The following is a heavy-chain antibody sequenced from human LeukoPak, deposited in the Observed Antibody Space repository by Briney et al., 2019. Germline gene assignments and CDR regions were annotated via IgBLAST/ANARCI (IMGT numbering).Heavy chain of an antibody. CDR2: IRSKAYGGTT. CDR3: TRDDFWSGLDY. CDR1: GFTFGDYA. J-gene: IGHJ4*01. V-gene: IGHV3-49*03. Sequence: GGSPRLSCTASGFTFGDYAMSWFRQAPGKGLEWVGFIRSKAYGGTTEYAASVKGRFTISRDDSKSIAYLQMNSLKTEDTAVYYCTRDDFWSGLDYWGQGTLVTVSS. D-gene: IGHD3-3*01.